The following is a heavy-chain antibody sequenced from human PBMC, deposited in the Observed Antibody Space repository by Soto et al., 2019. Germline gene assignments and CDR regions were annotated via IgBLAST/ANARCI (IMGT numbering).Heavy chain of an antibody. CDR1: EFIFAKYA. Sequence: PGGSLRLSCAASEFIFAKYAMHWVRQAPGKGLEWITIITYDGSNIHYADSVKGRFTISRDNSENTLYLQMNSLRPEDTAFYYCARDGYSCRSYQFDSWGKGSLVTVSS. CDR3: ARDGYSCRSYQFDS. J-gene: IGHJ4*02. CDR2: ITYDGSNI. D-gene: IGHD2-2*01. V-gene: IGHV3-30-3*01.